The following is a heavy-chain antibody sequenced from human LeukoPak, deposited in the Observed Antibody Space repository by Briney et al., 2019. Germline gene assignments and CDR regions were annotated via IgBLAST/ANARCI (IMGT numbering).Heavy chain of an antibody. CDR2: IYYSGST. D-gene: IGHD6-13*01. CDR3: ARDSWYHWFDP. J-gene: IGHJ5*02. CDR1: GGSISSYY. Sequence: RSETLSLTCTVFGGSISSYYWSWIRQPPGKGLEWIGYIYYSGSTNYNPSLKSRVTISVDTSKNQFSLKLSSVTAADTAVYYCARDSWYHWFDPWGQGTLVTVSS. V-gene: IGHV4-59*01.